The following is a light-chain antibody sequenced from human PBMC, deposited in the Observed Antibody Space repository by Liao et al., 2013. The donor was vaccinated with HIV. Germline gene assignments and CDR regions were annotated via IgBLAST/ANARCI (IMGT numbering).Light chain of an antibody. CDR2: QDT. Sequence: SYELTQPPSVSVSPGQTASITCSGDNLGNKYVCWYQQKPGQSPVLVIYQDTQRPSGIPERFSGSNSGNTATLTISGTQGMDEADYYCQAWDSRTAVFGGGTKLTVL. CDR1: NLGNKY. J-gene: IGLJ2*01. CDR3: QAWDSRTAV. V-gene: IGLV3-1*01.